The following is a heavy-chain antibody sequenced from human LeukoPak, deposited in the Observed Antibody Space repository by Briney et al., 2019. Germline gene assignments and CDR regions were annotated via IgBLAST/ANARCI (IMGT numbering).Heavy chain of an antibody. CDR2: IIPIFGTA. CDR3: ARDVDTAIYY. J-gene: IGHJ4*02. Sequence: RASVKVSCKASGRTFSSYAISWVRQAPGQGREWMGGIIPIFGTANYAQKFQGRVTITADESTSTAYMELSSLRSEDTAVYYCARDVDTAIYYWGQGTLVTVSS. D-gene: IGHD5-18*01. CDR1: GRTFSSYA. V-gene: IGHV1-69*13.